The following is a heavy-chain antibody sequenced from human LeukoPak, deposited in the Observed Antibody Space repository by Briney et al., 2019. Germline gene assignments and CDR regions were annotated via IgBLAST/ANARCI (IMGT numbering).Heavy chain of an antibody. D-gene: IGHD3-10*01. CDR3: ARLLLWFGELLPVYFDY. Sequence: ASVKVSCKASGYTFTSYAISWLRQAPGQGLEWMGWISGYNGNTNYAQKLQGRVTMTTDTSTNTAYTELRSLRSDDTAVYYCARLLLWFGELLPVYFDYWGQGTLVTVSS. CDR2: ISGYNGNT. J-gene: IGHJ4*02. CDR1: GYTFTSYA. V-gene: IGHV1-18*01.